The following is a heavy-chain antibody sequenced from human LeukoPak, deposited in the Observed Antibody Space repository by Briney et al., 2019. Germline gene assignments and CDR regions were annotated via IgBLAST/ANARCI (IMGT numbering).Heavy chain of an antibody. CDR3: ARTYSSGWYF. Sequence: GGSLRLSCAASGFTLSSYWVHWVRHAPGKGVVWVARINSDGSSTSYADSVKGRFTISRDNAKNTLYLQMNSLRAEDTAVYYCARTYSSGWYFGGQGTLVTVS. CDR2: INSDGSST. V-gene: IGHV3-74*01. CDR1: GFTLSSYW. D-gene: IGHD6-19*01. J-gene: IGHJ4*02.